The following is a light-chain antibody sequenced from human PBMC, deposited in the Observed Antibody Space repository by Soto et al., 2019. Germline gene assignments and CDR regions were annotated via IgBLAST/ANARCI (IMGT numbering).Light chain of an antibody. CDR1: QSVSSN. CDR2: GAS. J-gene: IGKJ1*01. Sequence: DIVMTQSPATLSVSPGERATLSCRASQSVSSNLAWYQQKPGQAPRLLIYGASTRDTGIPARFSGSGSGTEFTLTISSLQSEDFAVYYCQQYNNWPPWTFGQGTKVEIK. V-gene: IGKV3-15*01. CDR3: QQYNNWPPWT.